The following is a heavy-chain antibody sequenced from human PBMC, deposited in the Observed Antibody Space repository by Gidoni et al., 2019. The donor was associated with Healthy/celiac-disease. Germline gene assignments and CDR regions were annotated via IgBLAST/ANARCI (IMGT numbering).Heavy chain of an antibody. J-gene: IGHJ4*02. CDR1: GFTFDDYA. CDR3: AKDTGPRGLFAFDY. D-gene: IGHD2-21*01. CDR2: ISWNSGSI. V-gene: IGHV3-9*01. Sequence: EVQLVESGGGLVQPGRSLRLSCAASGFTFDDYAMHWVRQAPGKGLEWVSGISWNSGSIGYADSVKGRFTISRDNAKNSLYLQMNSLRAEDTALYYCAKDTGPRGLFAFDYWGQGTLVTVSS.